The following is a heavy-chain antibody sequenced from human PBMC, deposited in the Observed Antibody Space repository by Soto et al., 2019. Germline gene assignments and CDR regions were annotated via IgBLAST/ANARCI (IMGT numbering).Heavy chain of an antibody. Sequence: GGSLRLSCAASGFTFSSYAMSWVRQAPGKGLEWVSAISGSGGSTYYADSVKGRFTISRDDSKNTLYLQMNSLRAEDTAVYYCAKLGALLRSPFDYWGQGTLVTVSS. CDR1: GFTFSSYA. V-gene: IGHV3-23*01. D-gene: IGHD1-26*01. CDR2: ISGSGGST. CDR3: AKLGALLRSPFDY. J-gene: IGHJ4*02.